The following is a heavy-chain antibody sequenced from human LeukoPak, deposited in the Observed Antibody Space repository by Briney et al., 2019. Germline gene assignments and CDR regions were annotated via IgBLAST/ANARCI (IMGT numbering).Heavy chain of an antibody. D-gene: IGHD3-22*01. CDR2: MNPNSGNT. Sequence: GASVNVSCTASGYTFTSYDINWVRQATGQGLEWMGWMNPNSGNTGYAQKFQGRVTMTRNTSISTAYMELSSLRPEDTAVYYCARVAIYDSSGYYYGFDYWGQGTLVTVSS. J-gene: IGHJ4*02. CDR3: ARVAIYDSSGYYYGFDY. CDR1: GYTFTSYD. V-gene: IGHV1-8*01.